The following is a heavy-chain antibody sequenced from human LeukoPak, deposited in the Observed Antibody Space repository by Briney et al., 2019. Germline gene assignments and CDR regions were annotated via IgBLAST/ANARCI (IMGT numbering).Heavy chain of an antibody. CDR1: GFTFSSYA. Sequence: PGGSLRLSCAASGFTFSSYAMSWVRQAPGKGLEWVSAITGSGGSTYYAASVKGRFTISRDNSKNTLYVQMNSLRAEDTAVYYCAKSGYSTKGDFDYWGQGTLVTVSS. CDR3: AKSGYSTKGDFDY. J-gene: IGHJ4*02. CDR2: ITGSGGST. D-gene: IGHD6-13*01. V-gene: IGHV3-23*01.